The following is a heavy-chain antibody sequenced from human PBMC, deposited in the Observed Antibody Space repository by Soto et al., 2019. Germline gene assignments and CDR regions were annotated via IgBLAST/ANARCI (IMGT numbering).Heavy chain of an antibody. CDR2: IYHSGGT. Sequence: LALTCSVSAGSISSDGFYWNWIRQPPGKGLEWIGYIYHSGGTYSSPSLRSRVTISVDTSKNQFTLKLSSVTAADTAVYYCARDRGGYGVFDYWGQGTLVTVSS. J-gene: IGHJ4*02. CDR1: AGSISSDGFY. V-gene: IGHV4-31*03. D-gene: IGHD5-12*01. CDR3: ARDRGGYGVFDY.